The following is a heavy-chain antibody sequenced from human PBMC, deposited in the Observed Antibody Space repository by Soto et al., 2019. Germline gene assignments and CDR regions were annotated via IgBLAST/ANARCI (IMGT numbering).Heavy chain of an antibody. CDR1: GGTFSSYA. V-gene: IGHV1-69*01. D-gene: IGHD3-16*02. CDR2: IIPIFGTA. Sequence: QVQLVQSGAEVKKPGSSVKVSCKASGGTFSSYAISWVRQAPGQGLEWMGGIIPIFGTANYAQKFQGRVTITADESTSTAYMELSSLRSEDTAVYYCARDPWYYDYVWGSYRSYYFDYWGQGTLVTVSS. CDR3: ARDPWYYDYVWGSYRSYYFDY. J-gene: IGHJ4*02.